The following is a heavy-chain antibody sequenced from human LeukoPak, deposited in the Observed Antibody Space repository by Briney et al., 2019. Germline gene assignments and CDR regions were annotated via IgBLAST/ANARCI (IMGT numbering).Heavy chain of an antibody. D-gene: IGHD3-22*01. CDR2: IYYSGST. J-gene: IGHJ4*02. Sequence: SETLSLTCTVSGGSISSYYWSWTRQPPGKGLEWIGYIYYSGSTNYNPSLKSRVTISVDTSKNQFSLKLSSVTAADTAVYYCARGRDYYDSSGYLGDYWGQGTLVTVSS. CDR3: ARGRDYYDSSGYLGDY. V-gene: IGHV4-59*01. CDR1: GGSISSYY.